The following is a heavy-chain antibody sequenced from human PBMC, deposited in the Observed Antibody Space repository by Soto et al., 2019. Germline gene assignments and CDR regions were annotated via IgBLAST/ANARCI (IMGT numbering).Heavy chain of an antibody. CDR2: IIPILGIA. J-gene: IGHJ5*02. CDR3: ARDLLRQQLAPVVWFDP. Sequence: GASVKVSCKASGGTFSSYAISWVRQAPGQGLEWMGRIIPILGIANYAQKFQGRVTITADKSTSTAYMELSSLRSEDTAVYYCARDLLRQQLAPVVWFDPWGQGTLVTVSS. D-gene: IGHD6-13*01. V-gene: IGHV1-69*04. CDR1: GGTFSSYA.